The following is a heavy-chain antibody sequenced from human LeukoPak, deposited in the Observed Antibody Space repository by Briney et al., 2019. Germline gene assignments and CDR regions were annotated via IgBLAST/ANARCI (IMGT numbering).Heavy chain of an antibody. V-gene: IGHV3-48*01. D-gene: IGHD3-3*01. CDR3: ARDRGAGYYDFWSGYYW. CDR1: GFTFSSYS. Sequence: GGSLRLSCAASGFTFSSYSMNWVRQAPRKGLEWVSYISSSSSTIYYADSVKGRFTISRDNPKNSLYLQMNSPRAEDTAVYYCARDRGAGYYDFWSGYYWWGQGTLVTVSS. J-gene: IGHJ4*02. CDR2: ISSSSSTI.